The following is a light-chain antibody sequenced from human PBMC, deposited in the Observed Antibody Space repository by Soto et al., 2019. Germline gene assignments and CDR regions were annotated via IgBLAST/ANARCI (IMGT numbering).Light chain of an antibody. CDR1: SSDVGDYNY. Sequence: QSVLTQPASVSGSPGQSITISCTGTSSDVGDYNYVSWYQQHPGKAPKVMIYDVSNRPSGVSNRFSGSKSGNTASLTISGLQAEDEADYYCSSYTSSSTLVFGTGTKRTVL. CDR2: DVS. V-gene: IGLV2-14*01. J-gene: IGLJ1*01. CDR3: SSYTSSSTLV.